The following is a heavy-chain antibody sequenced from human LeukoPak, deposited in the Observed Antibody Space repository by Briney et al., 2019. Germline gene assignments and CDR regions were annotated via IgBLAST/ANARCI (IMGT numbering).Heavy chain of an antibody. J-gene: IGHJ4*02. CDR2: IIPIFGTA. Sequence: SVKVSCKASGGTFSSYAISWVRQAPGQGLEWMGGIIPIFGTANYARKFQGRVTITADESTSTAYMELSSLRSEDTAVYYCARGAVAGIWGLVFWGQGTLVTVSS. CDR1: GGTFSSYA. D-gene: IGHD6-19*01. CDR3: ARGAVAGIWGLVF. V-gene: IGHV1-69*13.